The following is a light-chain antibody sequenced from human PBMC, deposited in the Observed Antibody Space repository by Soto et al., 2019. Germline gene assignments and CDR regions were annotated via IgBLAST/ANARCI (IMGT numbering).Light chain of an antibody. CDR1: QRLSSN. V-gene: IGKV3-15*01. Sequence: EIVLRQSPATLSVSPGYRATLSSRAPQRLSSNLAWYQPIVGHPPRLLIYAASTRATGIPARFTGSESGTEFTLTISSLQSEDVAVYCCQQYNNWPITFGQGTRLEIK. J-gene: IGKJ5*01. CDR2: AAS. CDR3: QQYNNWPIT.